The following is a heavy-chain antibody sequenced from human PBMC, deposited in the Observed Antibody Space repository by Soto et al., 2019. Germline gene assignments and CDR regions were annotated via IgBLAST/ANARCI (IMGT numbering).Heavy chain of an antibody. CDR1: GGTFSSYA. J-gene: IGHJ6*02. CDR3: ARGGDGVDCSSTSCYTGDYYYGMDV. CDR2: IIPIFGTA. D-gene: IGHD2-2*02. V-gene: IGHV1-69*01. Sequence: QVQLVQSGAEVKKPGSSVKVSCKASGGTFSSYAISWVRQAPGQGLEWMGGIIPIFGTANYAQRSQGRVTITADESTSTAYMELSSLRSEDTAVYYCARGGDGVDCSSTSCYTGDYYYGMDVWGQGTTVTVSS.